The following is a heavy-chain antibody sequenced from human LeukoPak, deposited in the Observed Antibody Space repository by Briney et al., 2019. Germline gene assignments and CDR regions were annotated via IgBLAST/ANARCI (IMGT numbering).Heavy chain of an antibody. CDR1: GCSFDDYA. V-gene: IGHV3-9*01. D-gene: IGHD6-13*01. CDR2: ISWNSGSI. Sequence: GGSLRLSCAASGCSFDDYAIHWVRQAPGKGLEWVSGISWNSGSIGYADSVKGRFTISRDNAKNSLYLQMNSLRPEDTALYYCAKDIGRGSSWSPDYWGQGTLVTVSS. J-gene: IGHJ4*02. CDR3: AKDIGRGSSWSPDY.